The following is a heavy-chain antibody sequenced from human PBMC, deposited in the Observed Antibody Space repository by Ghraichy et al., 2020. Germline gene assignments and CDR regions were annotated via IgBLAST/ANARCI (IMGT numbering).Heavy chain of an antibody. V-gene: IGHV3-30-3*01. Sequence: SLNISCAASGFTFRTYSMHWVRQAPGKGLEWVAVISYDGSNKYYADSVKGRFTISRDNSKNTLYLQMNSLRAEDTAVYYCARDIKSSSWSYYYYAMDVWGQGTTVTVSS. J-gene: IGHJ6*02. CDR1: GFTFRTYS. D-gene: IGHD6-13*01. CDR3: ARDIKSSSWSYYYYAMDV. CDR2: ISYDGSNK.